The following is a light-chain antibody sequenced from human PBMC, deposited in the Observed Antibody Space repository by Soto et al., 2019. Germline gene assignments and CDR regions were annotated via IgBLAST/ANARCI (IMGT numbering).Light chain of an antibody. Sequence: QSVLTQPPSVSAAPGQKVTISCSGSSSNIGNNYVSWYQQLPGTAPKLLIYENNKRPSGIPDRFSGSKSGTSATLGITGLRTGDEADYYWGTWDSSLSARVFGGGTKLTVL. V-gene: IGLV1-51*02. CDR3: GTWDSSLSARV. CDR2: ENN. J-gene: IGLJ3*02. CDR1: SSNIGNNY.